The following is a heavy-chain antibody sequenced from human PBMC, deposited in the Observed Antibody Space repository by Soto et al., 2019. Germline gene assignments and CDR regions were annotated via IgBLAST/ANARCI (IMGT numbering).Heavy chain of an antibody. V-gene: IGHV3-23*01. J-gene: IGHJ4*02. D-gene: IGHD3-16*02. CDR2: ISGSGGST. CDR1: GFTFSSYA. CDR3: AKAENSYDYVWGSYRQTPFDY. Sequence: EVQLLESGGGLVQPGGSLRLSCAASGFTFSSYATSWVRQAPGKGLEWVSAISGSGGSTYYGDSVKGRFTISRDNSKNRLYQQMNILRAEDTAVYYCAKAENSYDYVWGSYRQTPFDYWGQGTPVTVSS.